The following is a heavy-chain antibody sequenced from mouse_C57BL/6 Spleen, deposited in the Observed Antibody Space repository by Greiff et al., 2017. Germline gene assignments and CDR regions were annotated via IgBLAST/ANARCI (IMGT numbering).Heavy chain of an antibody. D-gene: IGHD2-5*01. CDR1: GFTFSSYA. Sequence: EVKVVESGGGLVKPGGSLKLSCAASGFTFSSYAMSWVRQTPEKRLEWVATISDGGSYTYYPDNVKGRFTISRDNAKNNLYLQMSHLKSEDTAMYYCARDGSNYSYYFDYWGQGTTLTVSS. V-gene: IGHV5-4*01. CDR3: ARDGSNYSYYFDY. CDR2: ISDGGSYT. J-gene: IGHJ2*01.